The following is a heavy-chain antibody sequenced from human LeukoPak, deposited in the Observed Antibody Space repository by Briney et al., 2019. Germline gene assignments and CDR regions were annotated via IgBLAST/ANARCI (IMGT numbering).Heavy chain of an antibody. J-gene: IGHJ4*02. Sequence: GGSLRLSCAASGFTFSSYSMNWVRQAPGKGLVWVSRINSDGSSTSYADSVKGRFTISRDNAKNTLYLQMNSLRAEDTAVYYCARDQYDSSGFDYWGQGTLVTVSS. V-gene: IGHV3-74*01. CDR2: INSDGSST. D-gene: IGHD3-22*01. CDR3: ARDQYDSSGFDY. CDR1: GFTFSSYS.